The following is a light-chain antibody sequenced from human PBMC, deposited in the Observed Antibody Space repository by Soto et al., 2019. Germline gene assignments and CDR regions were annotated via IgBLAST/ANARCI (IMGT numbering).Light chain of an antibody. CDR1: QSVLYSSNSKNY. CDR3: QQYYGNPT. J-gene: IGKJ4*01. Sequence: DIVMTQSPDSLSVSLGERATINCRSSQSVLYSSNSKNYLAWYQHKPRQPPKLLIYWASTRESVFPERFSGSGSGTDFTLTISSLQAEDVAVYFCQQYYGNPTFGGGTKVEIK. CDR2: WAS. V-gene: IGKV4-1*01.